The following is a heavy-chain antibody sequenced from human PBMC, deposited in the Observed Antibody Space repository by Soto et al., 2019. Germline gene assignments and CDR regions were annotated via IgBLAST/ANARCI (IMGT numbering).Heavy chain of an antibody. CDR2: ISRDGTNK. Sequence: QVQVVESGGGVVQPGRSPRLSCAASGFTFSRYAIHWVRQAPGKGLEWVAVISRDGTNKYYVDSVKGRFTISRDNSRNTLYLQMNSLRHEDAAVYYCARSRSGAVADSFDFWGQGTQVTVSS. CDR1: GFTFSRYA. CDR3: ARSRSGAVADSFDF. D-gene: IGHD3-10*01. V-gene: IGHV3-30*04. J-gene: IGHJ4*02.